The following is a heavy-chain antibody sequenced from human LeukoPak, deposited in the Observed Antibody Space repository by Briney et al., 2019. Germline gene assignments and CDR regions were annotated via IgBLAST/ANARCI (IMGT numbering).Heavy chain of an antibody. D-gene: IGHD3-3*01. V-gene: IGHV3-23*01. J-gene: IGHJ4*02. Sequence: SGGSLRLSCAASGFTFSSYAMSWGRQAPGKGLEWVSAISGSGGSTYYADSVKGRFTISRDNSKNTLYLQMNSLSAEDTAVYFCAKVGGVVIPGSYWGQGPVVTISS. CDR3: AKVGGVVIPGSY. CDR2: ISGSGGST. CDR1: GFTFSSYA.